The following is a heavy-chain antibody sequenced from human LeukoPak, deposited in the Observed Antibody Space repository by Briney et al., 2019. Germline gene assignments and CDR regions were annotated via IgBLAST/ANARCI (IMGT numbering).Heavy chain of an antibody. J-gene: IGHJ3*02. CDR1: GFTFSSYW. CDR3: ARAHCDYVWGSYRYSPDAFDI. CDR2: IKQDGSEK. Sequence: GSLRLSCAASGFTFSSYWMSWVRQAPGKGLEWVANIKQDGSEKYYVDSVKGRFTISRDNAKNSLYLQMNSLRAEDTAVYYCARAHCDYVWGSYRYSPDAFDIWGQGTMVTVSS. D-gene: IGHD3-16*02. V-gene: IGHV3-7*01.